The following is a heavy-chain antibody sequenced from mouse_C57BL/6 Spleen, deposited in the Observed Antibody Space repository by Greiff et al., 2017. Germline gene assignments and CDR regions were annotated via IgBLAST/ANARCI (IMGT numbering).Heavy chain of an antibody. V-gene: IGHV1-19*01. D-gene: IGHD1-1*01. J-gene: IGHJ3*01. CDR2: INPYNGGT. CDR3: ARGGSSFPWFAY. Sequence: EVQLQQSGPVLVKPGASVKMSCKASGYTFTDYYMNWVKQSHGKSLEWIGVINPYNGGTSYNQKFKGKATLTVDKSSSTDYMELNSLTSEDSAVSYCARGGSSFPWFAYWGQGTLVTVSA. CDR1: GYTFTDYY.